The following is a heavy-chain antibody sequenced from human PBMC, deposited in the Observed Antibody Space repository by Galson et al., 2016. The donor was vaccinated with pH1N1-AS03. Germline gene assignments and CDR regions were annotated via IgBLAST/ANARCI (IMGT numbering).Heavy chain of an antibody. CDR1: GFTFRNYW. CDR3: ARRDSGWNWYFDL. D-gene: IGHD6-19*01. J-gene: IGHJ2*01. Sequence: SLRLSCAASGFTFRNYWMYWVRQAPGKGLVWVSQINSDGTSSTYADSVKGRFTISRDNAKNTLYLQMNTLSAEDTAVYYCARRDSGWNWYFDLWGRGTLVTVSS. V-gene: IGHV3-74*03. CDR2: INSDGTSS.